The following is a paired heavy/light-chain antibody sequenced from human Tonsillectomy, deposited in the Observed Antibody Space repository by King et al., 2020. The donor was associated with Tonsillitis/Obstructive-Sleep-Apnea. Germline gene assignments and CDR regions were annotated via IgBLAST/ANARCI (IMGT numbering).Heavy chain of an antibody. D-gene: IGHD2-2*02. CDR1: GFTFRNYA. Sequence: EVQLLESGGGLVQPGGSLRLSCAASGFTFRNYAMSWVRQAPGKGLEWVSGITGSGDTTFYGDSVKGRFTIARDNSKNTLYLQMNSLRAGDTAVYYCAKDAISYDGSSHLYHSDYWGQGSLVTVSS. CDR3: AKDAISYDGSSHLYHSDY. J-gene: IGHJ4*02. V-gene: IGHV3-23*01. CDR2: ITGSGDTT.
Light chain of an antibody. Sequence: DIVMTQSPDSLAVSLGEGATVNCKSSQSVLYSSNNKNYLPWYQQKPGQPPKVLLYWASTREFGVPDRFSGSGSGTDFTLTINSLQGEDVAVYSCQQYYSSPFGQGTKLEIK. CDR3: QQYYSSP. CDR1: QSVLYSSNNKNY. V-gene: IGKV4-1*01. J-gene: IGKJ2*01. CDR2: WAS.